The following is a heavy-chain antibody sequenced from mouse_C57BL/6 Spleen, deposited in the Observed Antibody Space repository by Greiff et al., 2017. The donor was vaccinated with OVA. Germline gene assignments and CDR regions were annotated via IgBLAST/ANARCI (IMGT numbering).Heavy chain of an antibody. J-gene: IGHJ3*01. Sequence: EVKLVESGGGLVKPGGSLKLSCAASGFTFSDYGMHWVRQAPEKGLEWVAYISSGSSTIYYADTVKGRFTISRDNAKNTLFLQMTSLRSEDTAMYYCARAPIYSGFAYWGQGTLVTVSA. V-gene: IGHV5-17*01. D-gene: IGHD2-1*01. CDR2: ISSGSSTI. CDR3: ARAPIYSGFAY. CDR1: GFTFSDYG.